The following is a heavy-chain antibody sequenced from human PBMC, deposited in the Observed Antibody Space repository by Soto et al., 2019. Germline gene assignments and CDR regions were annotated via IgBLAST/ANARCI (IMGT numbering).Heavy chain of an antibody. V-gene: IGHV3-23*01. CDR1: GFTFSSYA. CDR3: AKAGINSYDSSGYYHFAY. CDR2: ISGSGGST. J-gene: IGHJ4*02. D-gene: IGHD3-22*01. Sequence: GGSLRLSCAASGFTFSSYAMCWVRQAPGKGLEWVSAISGSGGSTYYADSVKGRFTVSRHNTNNTPYLQMNSLRAEDTAVYYCAKAGINSYDSSGYYHFAYWGQGVLVTVYS.